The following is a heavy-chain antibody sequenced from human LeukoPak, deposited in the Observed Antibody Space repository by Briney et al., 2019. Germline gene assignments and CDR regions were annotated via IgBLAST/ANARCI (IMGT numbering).Heavy chain of an antibody. V-gene: IGHV1-2*02. CDR1: GYTFTDYY. Sequence: ASVKVPCKASGYTFTDYYMYWVRQAPGQGLEWMGWIDPNSGGTNYAQKFQGRVTMTRDTSISTAYMELRRLRSDDTAVYYCARLLQLAEDYWGQGTLVTVSS. CDR2: IDPNSGGT. CDR3: ARLLQLAEDY. D-gene: IGHD6-13*01. J-gene: IGHJ4*02.